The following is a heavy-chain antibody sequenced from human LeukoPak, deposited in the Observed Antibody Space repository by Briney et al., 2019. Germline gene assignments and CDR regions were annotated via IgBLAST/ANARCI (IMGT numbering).Heavy chain of an antibody. CDR3: AKAPPYSGSPYYYYMDV. D-gene: IGHD5-12*01. CDR2: ISRTSSDI. V-gene: IGHV3-21*01. Sequence: GGSLRLSCATSGFTFSSYWMTWVRQAPGKGLEWVSSISRTSSDIYYADSVKGRITISRDNAKNSLYLQMNSLRAEDTAVYYCAKAPPYSGSPYYYYMDVWGKGTTVTVSS. J-gene: IGHJ6*03. CDR1: GFTFSSYW.